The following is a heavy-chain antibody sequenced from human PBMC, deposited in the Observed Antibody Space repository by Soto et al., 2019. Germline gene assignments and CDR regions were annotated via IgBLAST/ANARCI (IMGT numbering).Heavy chain of an antibody. Sequence: SETLSLTCTVSGGSISSSSYYWGWIRQPPGKGLEWIGSIYYSGSTYYNPSLKSRVTISVDTSKNQFSLKLSSVTAADTAVYYCSRQPGYGSRSYFYAAYYYYMDVWGKGTTVTVSS. D-gene: IGHD3-10*01. J-gene: IGHJ6*03. CDR3: SRQPGYGSRSYFYAAYYYYMDV. CDR1: GGSISSSSYY. CDR2: IYYSGST. V-gene: IGHV4-39*01.